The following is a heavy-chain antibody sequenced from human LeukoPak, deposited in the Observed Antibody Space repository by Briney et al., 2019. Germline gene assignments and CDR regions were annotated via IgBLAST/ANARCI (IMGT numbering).Heavy chain of an antibody. CDR1: GGTFSSYA. CDR3: ARDKGYCSSTSCYNY. CDR2: IIPIFGTA. Sequence: SVKVSCKASGGTFSSYAISWVRQAPGQGLEWMGRIIPIFGTANYAQKFQGRVTITADKSTSTAYMELSSLRSEDTAVYYCARDKGYCSSTSCYNYWGQGTLVTVSS. D-gene: IGHD2-2*02. J-gene: IGHJ4*02. V-gene: IGHV1-69*06.